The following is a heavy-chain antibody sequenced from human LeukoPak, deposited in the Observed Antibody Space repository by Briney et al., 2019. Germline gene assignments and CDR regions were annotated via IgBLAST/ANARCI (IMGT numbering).Heavy chain of an antibody. J-gene: IGHJ4*02. CDR3: AKGPHISYDILTGYYSY. Sequence: GGSLRLSCAASGFTFSSYAMSWVRQAPGKGLEWVSAISGSGGSTYYADSVKGRFTISRDNSKNTLYLQMNSLRAEDTAVYYCAKGPHISYDILTGYYSYWGQGTLVTVSS. CDR2: ISGSGGST. D-gene: IGHD3-9*01. V-gene: IGHV3-23*01. CDR1: GFTFSSYA.